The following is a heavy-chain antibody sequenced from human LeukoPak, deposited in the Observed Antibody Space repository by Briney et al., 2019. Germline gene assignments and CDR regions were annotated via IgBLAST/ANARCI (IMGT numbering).Heavy chain of an antibody. CDR3: ARRQESYDSSGYQKPRAEYSQH. V-gene: IGHV1-8*01. J-gene: IGHJ1*01. D-gene: IGHD3-22*01. CDR1: GYTFASYD. Sequence: ASVKVSCKGSGYTFASYDINWVRQATGQGLEWMGWMNPNSGNTGYAQKFQGRVTMTSNTSTSTAYMELSSLRSEDTAVYYCARRQESYDSSGYQKPRAEYSQHWGQGTLVTVSS. CDR2: MNPNSGNT.